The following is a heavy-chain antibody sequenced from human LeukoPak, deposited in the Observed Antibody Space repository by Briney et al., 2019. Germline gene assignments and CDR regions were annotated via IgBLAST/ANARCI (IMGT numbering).Heavy chain of an antibody. D-gene: IGHD3-16*02. CDR2: ISGSGGST. Sequence: GGSLRLSCAASGFTFSSYAMSWVRQAPGKGLEWVSAISGSGGSTYYADSVKGRFTISRDNSKNTLYLQVNSLRAEDAAVYYCAKHTFGGVIGLFDYWGQGTLVTVSS. CDR1: GFTFSSYA. J-gene: IGHJ4*02. V-gene: IGHV3-23*01. CDR3: AKHTFGGVIGLFDY.